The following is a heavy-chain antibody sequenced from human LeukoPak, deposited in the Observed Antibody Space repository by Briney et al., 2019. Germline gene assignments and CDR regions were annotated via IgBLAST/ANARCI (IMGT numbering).Heavy chain of an antibody. CDR2: INQDGSER. V-gene: IGHV3-7*03. CDR3: ARDDSLLQFGC. D-gene: IGHD5-24*01. J-gene: IGHJ4*02. CDR1: GFTFVSHW. Sequence: PGGSLRLSCVASGFTFVSHWMTWVRQAPGKGLEWVANINQDGSERYYVDSVKGRFTISRDNAKNSLYLQMNSLRAEDTAVYYCARDDSLLQFGCWGQGTLVTVSS.